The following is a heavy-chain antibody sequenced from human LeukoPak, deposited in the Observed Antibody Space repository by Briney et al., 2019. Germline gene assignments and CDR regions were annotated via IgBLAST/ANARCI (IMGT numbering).Heavy chain of an antibody. Sequence: GGSLRLSCAASGFTFSNYTMSWVRQAPGKGLEWVSSISGSGRSTYYADSVKGRFTFSRDNPKNTLYLQMNSLRAEDTAIYYCARGEQHWLIPFDNWGQGTLVTVSS. D-gene: IGHD6-19*01. V-gene: IGHV3-23*01. CDR3: ARGEQHWLIPFDN. CDR1: GFTFSNYT. J-gene: IGHJ4*02. CDR2: ISGSGRST.